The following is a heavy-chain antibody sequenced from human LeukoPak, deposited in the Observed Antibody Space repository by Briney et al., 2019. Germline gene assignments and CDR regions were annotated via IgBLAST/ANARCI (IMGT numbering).Heavy chain of an antibody. Sequence: KPSESLSLSCTASGGSISSNYRNWIRQPPGKGLEWIWRIHTSGSTKYTPSLKSRVTMSVDTSKNQFSLKLSSVTAADTAVYYCASQTTGGDVYFQHWGQGTLVTVSS. V-gene: IGHV4-4*07. J-gene: IGHJ1*01. CDR3: ASQTTGGDVYFQH. CDR2: IHTSGST. CDR1: GGSISSNY. D-gene: IGHD2-21*02.